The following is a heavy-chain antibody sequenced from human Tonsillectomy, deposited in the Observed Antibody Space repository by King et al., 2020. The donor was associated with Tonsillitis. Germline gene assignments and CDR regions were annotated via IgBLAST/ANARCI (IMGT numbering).Heavy chain of an antibody. CDR1: GFTVSSNY. CDR3: ARDRGLSLYYYYGMDV. J-gene: IGHJ6*02. V-gene: IGHV3-53*01. CDR2: IYSGGST. D-gene: IGHD3-10*01. Sequence: VQLVESGGGLIQPGGSLRLSCAASGFTVSSNYMSWVRQAPGKGLEWVSVIYSGGSTYYADSVKGRFTISRDNSKNPLYLQMNSLRAEDTAVYYCARDRGLSLYYYYGMDVWGQGTTVTVSS.